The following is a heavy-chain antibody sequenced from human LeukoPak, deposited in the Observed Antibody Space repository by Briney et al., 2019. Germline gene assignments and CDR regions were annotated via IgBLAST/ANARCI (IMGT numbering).Heavy chain of an antibody. J-gene: IGHJ4*02. CDR1: GFTFTSSA. V-gene: IGHV1-58*02. CDR3: AAERNWNYGSGFDY. D-gene: IGHD1-7*01. Sequence: SVKVSCKASGFTFTSSAMQWVRQARGQRLEWIGWIVVGGGNTNYAQKFQERVTITRDMSTSTAYMELSSLRSEDTAVYYCAAERNWNYGSGFDYWGQGTLVTVSS. CDR2: IVVGGGNT.